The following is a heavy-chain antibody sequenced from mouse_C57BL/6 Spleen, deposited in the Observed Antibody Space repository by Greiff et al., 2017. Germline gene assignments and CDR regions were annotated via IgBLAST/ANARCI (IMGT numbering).Heavy chain of an antibody. CDR1: GYAFSSYW. Sequence: VQLQQSGAELVKPGASVKISCKASGYAFSSYWMNWVKQRPGKGLGWIGQIYPGDGDTNYNGKFKGKATLTADKSSSTAYMQLSSLTSEDSAVYFCARSGNYGNAWFAYWGQGTLVTVSA. J-gene: IGHJ3*01. D-gene: IGHD2-1*01. CDR3: ARSGNYGNAWFAY. CDR2: IYPGDGDT. V-gene: IGHV1-80*01.